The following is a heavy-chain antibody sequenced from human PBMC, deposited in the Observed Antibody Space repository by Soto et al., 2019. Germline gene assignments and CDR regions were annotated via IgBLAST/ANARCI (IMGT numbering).Heavy chain of an antibody. D-gene: IGHD3-22*01. J-gene: IGHJ6*02. CDR2: IYYSGST. CDR1: GGSISSYY. CDR3: ARDGMRRYYYDSSGYPVAYGMDV. V-gene: IGHV4-59*01. Sequence: SETLSLTCTVSGGSISSYYWSWIRQPPGKRLERIGYIYYSGSTNYNPSLKSRVTISVDTSKNQFSLKLSSVTAADTAVYYCARDGMRRYYYDSSGYPVAYGMDVWGQGTTVTVSS.